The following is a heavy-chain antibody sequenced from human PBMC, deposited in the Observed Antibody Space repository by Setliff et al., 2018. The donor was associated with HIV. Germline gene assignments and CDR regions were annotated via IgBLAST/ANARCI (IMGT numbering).Heavy chain of an antibody. Sequence: SETLSLTCSVSGDSFSTSSYYWSWIRQPPGKGLEWIGEINHSGSTNYNPSLKSRVTISVDTSKNQFSLKLSSVTAADTAVYYCARTHSFQPYYFDYWGQGTLVTVSS. CDR1: GDSFSTSSYY. CDR3: ARTHSFQPYYFDY. D-gene: IGHD5-18*01. CDR2: INHSGST. J-gene: IGHJ4*02. V-gene: IGHV4-34*01.